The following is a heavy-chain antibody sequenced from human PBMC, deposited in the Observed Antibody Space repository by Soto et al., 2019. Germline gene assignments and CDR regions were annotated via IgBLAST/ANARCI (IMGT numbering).Heavy chain of an antibody. Sequence: SETLSLTCAVSGASIGTNNWWSWVRQPPGKGLEWIGEVYHSGTTNCNPSLKSRITINPDTSKNQFSLQLNSVTPEDTAVYYCARGARGAGSSPIDYWGQGTLVTVSS. CDR3: ARGARGAGSSPIDY. CDR2: VYHSGTT. CDR1: GASIGTNNW. V-gene: IGHV4-4*02. J-gene: IGHJ4*02. D-gene: IGHD6-6*01.